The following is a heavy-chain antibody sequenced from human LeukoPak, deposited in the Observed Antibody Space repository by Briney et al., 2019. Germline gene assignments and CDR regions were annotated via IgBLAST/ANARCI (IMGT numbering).Heavy chain of an antibody. CDR1: GGTLSSYA. D-gene: IGHD5-12*01. V-gene: IGHV1-18*01. J-gene: IGHJ5*02. Sequence: ASVKVSCKASGGTLSSYAISWVRQAPGQGLEWMGWISAYNGNTNYAQKLQGRVTMTTDTSTSTAYMELRSLRSDDTAVYYCARDSGPDGLDPWGQGTLVTVSS. CDR3: ARDSGPDGLDP. CDR2: ISAYNGNT.